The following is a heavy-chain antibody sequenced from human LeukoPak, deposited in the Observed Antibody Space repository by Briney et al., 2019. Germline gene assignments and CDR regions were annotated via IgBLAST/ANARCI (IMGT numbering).Heavy chain of an antibody. V-gene: IGHV1-2*02. CDR1: GYSFIDLY. CDR3: ARADRLVGSPYLIGP. J-gene: IGHJ5*02. D-gene: IGHD1-26*01. Sequence: ASVKVSCKNSGYSFIDLYLHWRRLVKRKGLEWMGWINPNSGRTSTARKFQGRITMTRHTSITTVYMAVTWLTSDDTAIYYCARADRLVGSPYLIGPWGQGTLVTVSS. CDR2: INPNSGRT.